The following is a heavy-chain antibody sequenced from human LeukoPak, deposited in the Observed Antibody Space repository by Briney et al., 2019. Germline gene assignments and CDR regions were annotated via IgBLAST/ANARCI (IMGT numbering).Heavy chain of an antibody. CDR2: IYYSGST. D-gene: IGHD2-2*03. Sequence: PSETLSLTCTVSGGSISSSSYYWGWIRQPPGKGLEWIGSIYYSGSTYYNPSLKSRVTISVDTSKNQFSLKLSSVTAADTAVYYCARQLDIVVVPAAMKYYYDSSHFDYWGQGTLVTVSS. CDR1: GGSISSSSYY. CDR3: ARQLDIVVVPAAMKYYYDSSHFDY. V-gene: IGHV4-39*01. J-gene: IGHJ4*02.